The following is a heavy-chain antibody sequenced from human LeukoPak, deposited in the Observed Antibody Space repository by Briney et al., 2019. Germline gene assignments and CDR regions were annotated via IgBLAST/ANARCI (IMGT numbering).Heavy chain of an antibody. CDR3: ATDRSPGIAAAGY. CDR1: GYTFTSYY. V-gene: IGHV1-46*01. CDR2: INPSGGST. Sequence: ASVKVSCKASGYTFTSYYMHWVRQAPGQGLEWMGIINPSGGSTSYAQKFQGRVTITADTSTDTAYMELSSLRSEDTAVYYCATDRSPGIAAAGYWGQGTLVTVSS. D-gene: IGHD6-13*01. J-gene: IGHJ4*02.